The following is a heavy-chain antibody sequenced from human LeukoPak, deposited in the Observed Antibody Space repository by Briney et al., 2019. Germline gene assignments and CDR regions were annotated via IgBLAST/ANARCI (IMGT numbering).Heavy chain of an antibody. CDR3: ARDSDRAGTAGTAAAGNYYYYGMDV. D-gene: IGHD6-13*01. CDR1: GFTFSSYS. J-gene: IGHJ6*02. Sequence: GGSLRLSCAASGFTFSSYSMNWVRQAPGKGLEWVSSISSSSSYIYYADSVKGRFTISRDNAKNSLYLQMTSLSAEDTAVSYCARDSDRAGTAGTAAAGNYYYYGMDVWGQGTTLTVSS. CDR2: ISSSSSYI. V-gene: IGHV3-21*01.